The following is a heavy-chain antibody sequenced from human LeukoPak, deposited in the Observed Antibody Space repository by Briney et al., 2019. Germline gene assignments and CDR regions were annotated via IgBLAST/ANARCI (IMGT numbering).Heavy chain of an antibody. CDR2: ISGSAAAT. D-gene: IGHD3-10*01. J-gene: IGHJ4*02. Sequence: GGTLRLSCAASGFTFSAYGMTWVRQAPGKGLEWVSAISGSAAATFYADSVKGRFTISRDNSRSTLYLQMNSLRAEDTAVYYCAKRGPGSPQSGKYFYDYWGQGTLVTVSS. V-gene: IGHV3-23*01. CDR3: AKRGPGSPQSGKYFYDY. CDR1: GFTFSAYG.